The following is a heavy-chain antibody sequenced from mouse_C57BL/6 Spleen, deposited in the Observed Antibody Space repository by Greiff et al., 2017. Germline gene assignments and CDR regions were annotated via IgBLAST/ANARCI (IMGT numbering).Heavy chain of an antibody. D-gene: IGHD3-2*01. CDR2: IDPSDSYT. V-gene: IGHV1-69*01. CDR3: ARASETNCAMDY. Sequence: QVQLQQPGAELVMPGASVKLSCKASGYTFTSYWMHWVKQRPGQGLEWIGEIDPSDSYTNYNQKFKGKSTLTVDKSSSTAYMQLRSLTSDDSAFYYCARASETNCAMDYWGQGTSVTVSS. CDR1: GYTFTSYW. J-gene: IGHJ4*01.